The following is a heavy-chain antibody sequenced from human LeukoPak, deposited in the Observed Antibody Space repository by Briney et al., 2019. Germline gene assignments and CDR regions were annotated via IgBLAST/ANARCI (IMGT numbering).Heavy chain of an antibody. Sequence: GGSLRLSCAASGFSFSSYAMNWVRQAPGKGLEWVSVISDSGDNTYYADSVKGRFTISRDNSKNTLYLQMNSLRAEDTAVYYYAKRDAQRGSGSYFFDYWGQGTLVTVSS. CDR1: GFSFSSYA. V-gene: IGHV3-23*01. D-gene: IGHD3-10*01. CDR2: ISDSGDNT. J-gene: IGHJ4*02. CDR3: AKRDAQRGSGSYFFDY.